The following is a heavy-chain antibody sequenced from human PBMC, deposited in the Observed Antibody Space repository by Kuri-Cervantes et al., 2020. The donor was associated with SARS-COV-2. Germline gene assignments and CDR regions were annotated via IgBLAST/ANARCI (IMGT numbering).Heavy chain of an antibody. D-gene: IGHD2-15*01. J-gene: IGHJ5*02. CDR2: IYYSGST. Sequence: SETLSLTCAVYGGSFSGYYWGWIRQPPGKGLEWIGYIYYSGSTNYNPSLKSRVTISVDTSKNQFSLKLSSVTAADTAVYYCAVSYCSGGSCYSWFDPWGQGTLVTVSS. CDR1: GGSFSGYY. CDR3: AVSYCSGGSCYSWFDP. V-gene: IGHV4-59*01.